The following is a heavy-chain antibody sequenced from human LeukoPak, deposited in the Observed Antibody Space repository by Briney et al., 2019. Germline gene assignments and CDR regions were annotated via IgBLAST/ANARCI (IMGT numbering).Heavy chain of an antibody. V-gene: IGHV3-30-3*01. D-gene: IGHD3-22*01. CDR1: GFTFSNYA. CDR2: TSYDGSNK. J-gene: IGHJ4*02. CDR3: ARNWEYYDSSGPFDY. Sequence: GRSLRLSCAASGFTFSNYAMHWVRQAPGKGLEWVAVTSYDGSNKYYADSVTGRFTIFRDNSKNTLYLQMNSLRAEDTAVYYCARNWEYYDSSGPFDYWGQGTLVTVSS.